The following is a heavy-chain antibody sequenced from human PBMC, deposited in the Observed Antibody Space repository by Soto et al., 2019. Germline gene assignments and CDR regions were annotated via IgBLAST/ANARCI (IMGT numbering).Heavy chain of an antibody. CDR2: IYGDNDK. J-gene: IGHJ4*02. V-gene: IGHV2-5*02. D-gene: IGHD4-17*01. CDR1: GFSLSNSGVG. Sequence: QITLKESGPSPVKPTQTLTVTCTFSGFSLSNSGVGVAWIRQPPGKALEWLALIYGDNDKRYSPSLKTRLTITQDTSKSQVVLTMTNMDPVDTATYYCARCTLHDYGDYDPGTAHVFDSWGQGTLVTVSS. CDR3: ARCTLHDYGDYDPGTAHVFDS.